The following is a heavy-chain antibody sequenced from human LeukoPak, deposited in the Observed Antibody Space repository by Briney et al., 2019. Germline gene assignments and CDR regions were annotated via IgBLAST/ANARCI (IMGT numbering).Heavy chain of an antibody. CDR3: ARVRVAGAGFDH. V-gene: IGHV4-59*01. CDR2: IYYSGST. CDR1: GGSISSFY. D-gene: IGHD1-26*01. Sequence: SETLSLTCNVSGGSISSFYWSWIRQPSGEGLEWIGFIYYSGSTNYNPSLKSRITISVDTSKNQFSLKLSSVTAADTAVYYCARVRVAGAGFDHWGQGTLVTVSS. J-gene: IGHJ4*02.